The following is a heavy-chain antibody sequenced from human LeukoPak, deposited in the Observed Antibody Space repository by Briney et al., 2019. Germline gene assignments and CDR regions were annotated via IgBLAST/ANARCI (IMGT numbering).Heavy chain of an antibody. D-gene: IGHD5-12*01. CDR3: ARDGYSGYDFYFDY. Sequence: PGGSLRLSCAASGFTFSSYGMHWVRQAPDKGLEWVAVIWFDGSDKYYADSVKGRFTISRDNSKNTLYLQMNSLRAEDTAVYYCARDGYSGYDFYFDYWGQGTLVTVSS. CDR2: IWFDGSDK. J-gene: IGHJ4*02. CDR1: GFTFSSYG. V-gene: IGHV3-33*01.